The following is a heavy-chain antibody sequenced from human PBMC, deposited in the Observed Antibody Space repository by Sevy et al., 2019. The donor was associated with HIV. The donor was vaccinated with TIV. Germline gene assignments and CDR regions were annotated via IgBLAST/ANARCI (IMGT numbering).Heavy chain of an antibody. CDR1: GDSVSSNSAA. Sequence: SQTLSLTCAISGDSVSSNSAAWNWIRQSPSRGLEWLGRTYYRSKWYNDYAVSVKSRITINPDTSKNQFSLQLNSVTPEDTAVYYCARESLRQWLVPDAFDIWGQGTMVTASS. CDR3: ARESLRQWLVPDAFDI. V-gene: IGHV6-1*01. D-gene: IGHD6-19*01. J-gene: IGHJ3*02. CDR2: TYYRSKWYN.